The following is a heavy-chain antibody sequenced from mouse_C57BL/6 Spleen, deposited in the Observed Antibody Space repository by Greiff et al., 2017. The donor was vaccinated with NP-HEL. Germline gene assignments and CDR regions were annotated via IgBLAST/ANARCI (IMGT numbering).Heavy chain of an antibody. CDR1: GYTFTSYW. V-gene: IGHV1-50*01. CDR2: IDPSDSYT. CDR3: ARGANGSY. D-gene: IGHD3-1*01. J-gene: IGHJ2*01. Sequence: QVQLQQPGAELVKPGASVKLSCKASGYTFTSYWMQWVKQRPGQGLEWIGEIDPSDSYTNYNQKFKGKATLTVDTSSSTAYMQLSSRTSEDSAVYYCARGANGSYWGQGTTLTVSS.